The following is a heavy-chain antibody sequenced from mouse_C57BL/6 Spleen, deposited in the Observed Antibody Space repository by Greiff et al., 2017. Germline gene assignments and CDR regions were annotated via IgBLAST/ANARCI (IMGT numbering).Heavy chain of an antibody. CDR3: AIPYDYDVPFAY. V-gene: IGHV5-17*01. CDR2: ISSGSSTI. J-gene: IGHJ3*01. D-gene: IGHD2-4*01. CDR1: GFTFSDYG. Sequence: EVKLMESGGGLVKPGGSLKLSCAASGFTFSDYGMHWVRQAPEKGLEWVAYISSGSSTIYYADTVKGRFTISRDNAKNTLFLQMTSLRSEDTAMYYCAIPYDYDVPFAYWGQGTLVTVSA.